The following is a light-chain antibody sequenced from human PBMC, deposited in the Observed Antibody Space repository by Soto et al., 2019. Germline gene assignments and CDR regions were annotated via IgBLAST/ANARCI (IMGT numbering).Light chain of an antibody. V-gene: IGLV2-14*01. CDR2: EVT. CDR1: SSDVGGYNY. CDR3: SSYTSSSTLV. J-gene: IGLJ2*01. Sequence: QSALTQPASVSGSPGQSITISCTGTSSDVGGYNYVSWYQQHPGKAPKLMIYEVTNRPSGVSNRFSGSKSGNTASLTISGLQDEDEGDYYCSSYTSSSTLVFGGGTKLTVL.